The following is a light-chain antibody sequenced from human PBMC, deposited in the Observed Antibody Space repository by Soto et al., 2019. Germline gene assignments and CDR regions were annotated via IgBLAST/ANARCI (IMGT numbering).Light chain of an antibody. V-gene: IGKV3-20*01. CDR2: GAS. Sequence: EIVMTQSPATLSVSPGEIATLSCRASQSVSILLAWYQQKPGQAPRLLIYGASSRATGIPDRFSGSGSGTDFTLTISRLEPEDFAVYYCQQYDSSPITFGQGTRLEIK. J-gene: IGKJ5*01. CDR3: QQYDSSPIT. CDR1: QSVSIL.